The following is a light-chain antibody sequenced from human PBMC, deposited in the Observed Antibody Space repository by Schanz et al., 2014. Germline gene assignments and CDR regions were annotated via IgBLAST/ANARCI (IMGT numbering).Light chain of an antibody. CDR1: QSVSSN. Sequence: EIVMPQSPATLSVSPGERATLSCRASQSVSSNLAWYQRKPGQAPRLLMSGASTRATGIPDRFGGSGSGTDFNLPISRLEPEDFAVYYCQQCGASPYTFGQGTKLEIK. CDR2: GAS. CDR3: QQCGASPYT. V-gene: IGKV3-20*01. J-gene: IGKJ2*01.